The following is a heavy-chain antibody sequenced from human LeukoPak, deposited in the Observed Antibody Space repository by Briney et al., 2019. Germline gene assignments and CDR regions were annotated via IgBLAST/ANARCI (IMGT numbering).Heavy chain of an antibody. J-gene: IGHJ6*03. CDR1: GYTFTSYY. V-gene: IGHV1-2*02. Sequence: ASVKVSCKASGYTFTSYYLHWVRQATGQGLEWMGWINPNSGGTKYAQKFQGRVTMTGDTSISTVYMELSRLRSDDTAVYYCARDKQLDWAHYHYCYMDVWGKGTTVTVSS. D-gene: IGHD1-1*01. CDR3: ARDKQLDWAHYHYCYMDV. CDR2: INPNSGGT.